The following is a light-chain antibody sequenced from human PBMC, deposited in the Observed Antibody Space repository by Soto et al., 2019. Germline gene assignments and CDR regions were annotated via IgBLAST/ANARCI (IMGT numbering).Light chain of an antibody. CDR2: WAS. CDR1: QSVLYSSNNKNY. J-gene: IGKJ1*01. Sequence: DIVMTQSPEFLDVSLGEMATINCKSRQSVLYSSNNKNYLAWYQQKPGQPPKLLIYWASTRESGVPDRFSGSGSGTDSTLTISSLQAEDVAVYYCQQYYSSPWTFGQGTKVDIK. CDR3: QQYYSSPWT. V-gene: IGKV4-1*01.